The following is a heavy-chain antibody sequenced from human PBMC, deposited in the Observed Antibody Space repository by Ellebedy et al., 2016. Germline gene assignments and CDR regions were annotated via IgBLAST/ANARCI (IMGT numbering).Heavy chain of an antibody. CDR1: GYSFIRYA. V-gene: IGHV7-4-1*02. J-gene: IGHJ5*02. CDR3: ARRSGYSYGDNWFDP. CDR2: INTNTGNP. Sequence: ASVKVSCKASGYSFIRYAMNWVRQAPGQGLEWMRWINTNTGNPTYAQGFTGRFVFSLDTSINTAYLQINSLKAEDTAVYFCARRSGYSYGDNWFDPWGQGTLVTVSS. D-gene: IGHD5-18*01.